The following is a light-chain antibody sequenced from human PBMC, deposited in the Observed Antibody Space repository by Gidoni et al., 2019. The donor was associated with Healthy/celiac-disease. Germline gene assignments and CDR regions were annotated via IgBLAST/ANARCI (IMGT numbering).Light chain of an antibody. CDR3: QQYNNWPSGT. V-gene: IGKV3-15*01. J-gene: IGKJ1*01. Sequence: EIVMTQSPATLSVYPGERATLSCRASQSVSSNLAWYQQKPGQAPRLLIYGASTRATGIPTRFSGSGSGTEFTLTISSLQSEDFAVYYCQQYNNWPSGTFGQGTKVEIK. CDR1: QSVSSN. CDR2: GAS.